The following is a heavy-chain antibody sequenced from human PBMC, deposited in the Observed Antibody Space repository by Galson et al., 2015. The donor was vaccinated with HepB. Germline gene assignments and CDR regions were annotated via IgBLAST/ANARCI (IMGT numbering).Heavy chain of an antibody. CDR2: ISGSGGST. V-gene: IGHV3-23*01. J-gene: IGHJ4*02. CDR3: AKVVVVVPAAIDY. CDR1: GFTFSSYA. D-gene: IGHD2-2*01. Sequence: SLRLSCAASGFTFSSYAMSWVRQAPGKGLEWVSAISGSGGSTYYADSVKGRFTISRDNSKNTLYLQMNSPRAEDTAVYYCAKVVVVVPAAIDYWGQGTLVTVSS.